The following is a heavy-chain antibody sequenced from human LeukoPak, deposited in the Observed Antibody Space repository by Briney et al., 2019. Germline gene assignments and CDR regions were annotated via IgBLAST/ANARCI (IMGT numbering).Heavy chain of an antibody. CDR1: GFTFSSYA. CDR3: ARAMVQGAQRGDAFDI. CDR2: ISYDGSNK. D-gene: IGHD3-10*01. J-gene: IGHJ3*02. Sequence: GGSLRLSCAASGFTFSSYAMHWVRQAPGKGLEWVAVISYDGSNKYYADSVKGRFTISRDNSKNTLYLQMNSLRAEDTAVYYCARAMVQGAQRGDAFDIWGQGTMVTVSS. V-gene: IGHV3-30-3*01.